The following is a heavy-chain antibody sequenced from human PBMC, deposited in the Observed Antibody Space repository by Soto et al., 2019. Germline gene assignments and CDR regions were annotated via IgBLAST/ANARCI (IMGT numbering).Heavy chain of an antibody. J-gene: IGHJ4*02. CDR1: VFTFRVYG. Sequence: HPGWSLRLSCAASVFTFRVYGMHWVRQAPGEGLEWVADISYDGNKKYYTDSVKGRFTISRDNSKNTLYLQMNSLRTEDTALYYCAQEAPGGWHFFDTWGQGTLVTVSS. CDR2: ISYDGNKK. CDR3: AQEAPGGWHFFDT. V-gene: IGHV3-30*18. D-gene: IGHD6-19*01.